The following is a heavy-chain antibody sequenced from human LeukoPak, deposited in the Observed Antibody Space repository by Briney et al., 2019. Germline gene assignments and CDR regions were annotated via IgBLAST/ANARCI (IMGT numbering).Heavy chain of an antibody. J-gene: IGHJ5*02. D-gene: IGHD2-15*01. CDR1: GGSISSYY. CDR2: IYYSGST. Sequence: SETLSLTCTVSGGSISSYYWSCIRQPPGKGLEWIGYIYYSGSTNYNPSLKSRVTISVDTSKNQFPLKLSSVTAADTAVYYCARGVVAARFWFDPWGQGTLVTVSS. V-gene: IGHV4-59*01. CDR3: ARGVVAARFWFDP.